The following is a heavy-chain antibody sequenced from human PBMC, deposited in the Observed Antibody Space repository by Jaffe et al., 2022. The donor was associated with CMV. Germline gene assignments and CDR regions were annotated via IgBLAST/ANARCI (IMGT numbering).Heavy chain of an antibody. CDR2: ISGSGGST. CDR3: AKDVSAYCGGDCYSWDYFDY. Sequence: EVQLLESGGGLVQPGGSLRLSCAASGFTFSSYAMSWVRQAPGKGLEWVSAISGSGGSTYYADSVKGRFTISRDNSKNTLYLQMNSLRAEDTAVYYCAKDVSAYCGGDCYSWDYFDYWGQGTLVTVSS. V-gene: IGHV3-23*01. CDR1: GFTFSSYA. D-gene: IGHD2-21*02. J-gene: IGHJ4*02.